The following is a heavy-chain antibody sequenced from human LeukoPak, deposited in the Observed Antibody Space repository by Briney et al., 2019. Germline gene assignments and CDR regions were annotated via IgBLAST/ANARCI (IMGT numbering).Heavy chain of an antibody. D-gene: IGHD6-19*01. V-gene: IGHV3-48*01. CDR1: GFTFSDFN. Sequence: GGSLRLSCAASGFTFSDFNMNWVRQAPGKGLEWVSYITGSSSTIHYADSVKGRFTISRDNAKNSLYLQMNSLRAEDTAVYYCARPTSSGWYPHWGQGTMVTVSS. CDR2: ITGSSSTI. J-gene: IGHJ3*01. CDR3: ARPTSSGWYPH.